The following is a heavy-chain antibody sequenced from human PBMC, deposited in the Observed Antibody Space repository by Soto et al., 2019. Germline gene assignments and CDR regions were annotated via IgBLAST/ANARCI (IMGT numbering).Heavy chain of an antibody. V-gene: IGHV4-59*08. CDR3: ARRYGGTFDY. J-gene: IGHJ4*02. CDR2: IYYSGST. CDR1: GGSISSYY. Sequence: QVQLQESGPGLVKPSETLSLTCTVSGGSISSYYWSWIRQPPGKGLEWIGYIYYSGSTNYNPSLKSRVPISVDTSKTQFSLKLSSVPAADTAVYYCARRYGGTFDYWGQGTLVTVSS. D-gene: IGHD2-15*01.